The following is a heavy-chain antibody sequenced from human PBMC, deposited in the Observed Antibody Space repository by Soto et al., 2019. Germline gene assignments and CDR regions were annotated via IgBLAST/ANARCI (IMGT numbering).Heavy chain of an antibody. D-gene: IGHD3-22*01. Sequence: PVESVKISCSGSGYSFAGYWITWGRQMPWKGLEWMGRIDPSDSQTYYSPSFRGHVTISAAKSITTVFLQWSSLRASDTAMYYCARQIYDSDSGPNFQYYFDSWGQGTLVTVSS. CDR3: ARQIYDSDSGPNFQYYFDS. CDR2: IDPSDSQT. J-gene: IGHJ4*02. CDR1: GYSFAGYW. V-gene: IGHV5-10-1*01.